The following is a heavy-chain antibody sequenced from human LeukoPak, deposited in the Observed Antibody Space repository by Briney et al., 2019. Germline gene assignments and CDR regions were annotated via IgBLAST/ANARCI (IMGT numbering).Heavy chain of an antibody. V-gene: IGHV1-46*01. CDR2: VNPSGGST. Sequence: ASVKVSCKASGNTFTSYYMHWVRQAPGQGLEWMGLVNPSGGSTRYAQKFQGRVTMTRDTSTSMVYMELTSLRSEDTAVYYRARGWTTELSAMGYWGQGTLVTVSS. D-gene: IGHD4-11*01. CDR3: ARGWTTELSAMGY. J-gene: IGHJ4*02. CDR1: GNTFTSYY.